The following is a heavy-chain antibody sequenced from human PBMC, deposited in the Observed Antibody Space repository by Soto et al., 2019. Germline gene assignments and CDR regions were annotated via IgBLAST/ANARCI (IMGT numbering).Heavy chain of an antibody. V-gene: IGHV4-34*01. D-gene: IGHD6-13*01. CDR1: GGSFSGYY. Sequence: PSETLSLTCAVYGGSFSGYYWSWIRQPPGKGLEWIGEINHSGSTNYNPSLKSRVTISVDTSKNQFSLKLSSVTAADTAVYYCARGGGYSSSWYPPLDIDDWGQGTRVTVSS. J-gene: IGHJ4*02. CDR2: INHSGST. CDR3: ARGGGYSSSWYPPLDIDD.